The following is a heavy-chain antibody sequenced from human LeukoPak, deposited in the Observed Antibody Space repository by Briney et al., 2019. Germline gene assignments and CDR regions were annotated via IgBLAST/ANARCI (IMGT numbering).Heavy chain of an antibody. CDR1: GFTFSSYA. D-gene: IGHD4-17*01. Sequence: GGSLRLSCAASGFTFSSYAMSWVRQAPGKGLEWVSAISASGDSAYYADSVKGRFTISRDLARNTLLLQMHSLRADDTAVHYCARTNPVYGDYDYWGQGTLVTVSS. J-gene: IGHJ4*02. V-gene: IGHV3-23*01. CDR2: ISASGDSA. CDR3: ARTNPVYGDYDY.